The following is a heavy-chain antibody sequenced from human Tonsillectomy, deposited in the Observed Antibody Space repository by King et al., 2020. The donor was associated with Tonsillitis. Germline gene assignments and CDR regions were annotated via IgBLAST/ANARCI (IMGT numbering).Heavy chain of an antibody. CDR1: GGSISSGGYS. Sequence: VQLQESGPGLVKPSQTLSLTCAVSGGSISSGGYSWNWIRQPPGKVLEWIGYIYYSGSTDYNPSLKIRVTISVDTSKNQFSLKLSSVTAADTAVYYCARGYGDYIFDYWGQGALVTVSS. J-gene: IGHJ4*02. D-gene: IGHD4-17*01. CDR2: IYYSGST. CDR3: ARGYGDYIFDY. V-gene: IGHV4-30-4*07.